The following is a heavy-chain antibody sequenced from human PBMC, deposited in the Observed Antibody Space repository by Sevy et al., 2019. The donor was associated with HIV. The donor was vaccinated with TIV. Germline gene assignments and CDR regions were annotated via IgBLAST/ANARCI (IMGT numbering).Heavy chain of an antibody. V-gene: IGHV3-33*01. Sequence: GGSLRLSCAASGFTFSSYGMHWVRQAPGKGLEWVAVIWYDGSNKYYADSVKGRFTISRDNSKNTLYLQMNSLRAEDTAVYYCARDRDYGGDAFDIWGQGTMVTASS. J-gene: IGHJ3*02. CDR1: GFTFSSYG. D-gene: IGHD4-17*01. CDR2: IWYDGSNK. CDR3: ARDRDYGGDAFDI.